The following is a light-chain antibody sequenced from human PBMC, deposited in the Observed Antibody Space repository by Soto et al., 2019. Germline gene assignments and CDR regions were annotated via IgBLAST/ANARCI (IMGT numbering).Light chain of an antibody. J-gene: IGKJ1*01. CDR2: KAS. Sequence: DIQMTQSPSTLSGSVGDRVTITCRASQTISSWLAWYQQKPGKAPKLLIYKASTLKSGVPSRFSGSGSGTEFTLTISSLQPEDVASYYCQKYDSAPTFGPGTKVDIK. CDR1: QTISSW. V-gene: IGKV1-5*03. CDR3: QKYDSAPT.